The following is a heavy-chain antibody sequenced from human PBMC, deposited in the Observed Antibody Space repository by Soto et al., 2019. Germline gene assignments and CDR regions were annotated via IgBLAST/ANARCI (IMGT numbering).Heavy chain of an antibody. CDR1: GFDFSRHS. J-gene: IGHJ4*02. CDR3: ARGSVHYYDSTGNYLPLDN. Sequence: ESGGGVVQPGRSLRLSCAASGFDFSRHSMHWVRQAPGKGLEWVTVTSYDGDRKYYADSVKGRLTISRDNSKNTLFLQMNSLRVEDTAVYYCARGSVHYYDSTGNYLPLDNWGQGTLVTVSS. V-gene: IGHV3-30-3*01. CDR2: TSYDGDRK. D-gene: IGHD3-22*01.